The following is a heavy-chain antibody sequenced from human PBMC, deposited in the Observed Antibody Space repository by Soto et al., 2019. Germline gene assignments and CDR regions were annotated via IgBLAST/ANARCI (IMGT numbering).Heavy chain of an antibody. CDR3: ARSYSSSWYYYYGMDV. J-gene: IGHJ6*02. V-gene: IGHV5-51*01. CDR1: GYSFTSYW. CDR2: IYPGDSDT. Sequence: GESLKISCKGSGYSFTSYWIGWVRQMPGKGLEWMGIIYPGDSDTRYSPSFQGQVTISADKSISTAYLQWSSLKASDTAMYYCARSYSSSWYYYYGMDVWGQGTTVTVSS. D-gene: IGHD6-13*01.